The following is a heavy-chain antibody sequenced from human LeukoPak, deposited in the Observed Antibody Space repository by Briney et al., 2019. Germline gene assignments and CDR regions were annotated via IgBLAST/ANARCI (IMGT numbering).Heavy chain of an antibody. CDR2: IYYSGST. CDR3: ASSIVVVPAAIGGGWFDP. J-gene: IGHJ5*02. D-gene: IGHD2-2*01. V-gene: IGHV4-39*01. Sequence: SETLSLTCTVSGGSINSSSYYWGWIRQPPGKGLEWIGSIYYSGSTYYNPSLKSRVTISVDTSKNQFSLKLSSVTAADTAVYYCASSIVVVPAAIGGGWFDPWGQGTLVTVSS. CDR1: GGSINSSSYY.